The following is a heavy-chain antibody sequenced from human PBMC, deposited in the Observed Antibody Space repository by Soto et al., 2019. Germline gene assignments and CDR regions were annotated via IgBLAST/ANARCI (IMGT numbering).Heavy chain of an antibody. D-gene: IGHD3-9*01. CDR2: IWSDGTNK. V-gene: IGHV3-33*01. J-gene: IGHJ4*02. CDR1: GFTFSTYG. Sequence: QVQLVESGGGVVQPGRSLRLSCAASGFTFSTYGMHWVRQAPGKGPEWVALIWSDGTNKYYADSVKGRFTISRDNSKKTLYLQMNSLRAEDTAVYYCVRVFDTYYFDLWGQGNMVTVSS. CDR3: VRVFDTYYFDL.